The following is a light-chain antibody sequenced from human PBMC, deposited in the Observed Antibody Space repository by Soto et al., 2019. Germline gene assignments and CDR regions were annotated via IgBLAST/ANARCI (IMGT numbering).Light chain of an antibody. Sequence: QSALTQPASVSGSPGQWITISCTGTSSDVGCYNYVSWYHQHPGKAPKLMIYDVSNRPSGVSNRFSGSKSGNTASLTISGLQAEDEADYYCSSYSSSSTVVFGGGTKLTV. CDR1: SSDVGCYNY. V-gene: IGLV2-14*01. CDR2: DVS. CDR3: SSYSSSSTVV. J-gene: IGLJ2*01.